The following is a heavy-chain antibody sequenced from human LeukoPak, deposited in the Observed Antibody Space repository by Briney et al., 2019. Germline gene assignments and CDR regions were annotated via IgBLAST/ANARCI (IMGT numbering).Heavy chain of an antibody. Sequence: SVKVSCKASGGTFSSYAISWVRQAPGQGLEWVGGIIPIFGTANYAQKFQGRVTIAADESTSTAYMELSSLRSEDTAVYYCARGREAAAGTGNWFDPWGQGTLVTVSS. CDR1: GGTFSSYA. D-gene: IGHD6-13*01. V-gene: IGHV1-69*13. J-gene: IGHJ5*02. CDR3: ARGREAAAGTGNWFDP. CDR2: IIPIFGTA.